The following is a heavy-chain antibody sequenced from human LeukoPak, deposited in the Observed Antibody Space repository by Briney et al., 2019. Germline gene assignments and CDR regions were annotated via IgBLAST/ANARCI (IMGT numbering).Heavy chain of an antibody. CDR1: GFTVSSNY. J-gene: IGHJ4*02. D-gene: IGHD3-10*01. CDR3: ATLDVRLGEDY. CDR2: IYGGGRT. Sequence: PGGSLRLSCAASGFTVSSNYMTWVRQAPGKGLEWVSVIYGGGRTYYADSVKGRFTISRDNSKNTLYLQMNSLRAEDTAVYYCATLDVRLGEDYWGQGTLVTVSS. V-gene: IGHV3-53*01.